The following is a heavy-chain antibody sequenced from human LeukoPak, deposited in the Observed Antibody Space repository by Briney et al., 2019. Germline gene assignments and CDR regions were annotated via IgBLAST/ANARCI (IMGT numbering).Heavy chain of an antibody. CDR3: ARDSYYYDSSGYPILEYYFDY. CDR1: GFTFDDYG. V-gene: IGHV3-20*04. J-gene: IGHJ4*02. D-gene: IGHD3-22*01. Sequence: GGSLRLSCAASGFTFDDYGMSWVRQAPGKGLEWVSGINWYGGSTGYADSVKGRFTISRDNAKNSLYLQMNSLRAEDTALYYCARDSYYYDSSGYPILEYYFDYWGQGTLVTVSS. CDR2: INWYGGST.